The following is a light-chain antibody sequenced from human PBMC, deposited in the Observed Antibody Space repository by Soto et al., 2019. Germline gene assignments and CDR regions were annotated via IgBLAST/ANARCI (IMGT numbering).Light chain of an antibody. J-gene: IGKJ1*01. CDR3: QQFNSRVWT. CDR1: QSVIRW. CDR2: EAS. V-gene: IGKV1-5*01. Sequence: DIQMTQYPSTLSASVGDTVTITCRASQSVIRWLNWYQQKPGNAPLLLIYEASNLESGVPMRFSGSGSETEFVLTITSLQPDDSATYYCQQFNSRVWTFGQGTRVEI.